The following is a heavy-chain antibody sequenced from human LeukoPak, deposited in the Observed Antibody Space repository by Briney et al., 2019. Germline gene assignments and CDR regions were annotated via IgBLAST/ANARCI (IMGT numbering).Heavy chain of an antibody. CDR2: IIPIFGPS. J-gene: IGHJ6*03. CDR1: GCTFSSYA. CDR3: AGSTRQVRSPNYYYLDV. Sequence: SVKVSCKPPGCTFSSYAIIRVRQAPGQGLEWMGRIIPIFGPSNYAQKFQGRVTITTDESTSTAYMDLRSLSSEDTAVYYCAGSTRQVRSPNYYYLDVWGKGTTVTVSS. V-gene: IGHV1-69*05. D-gene: IGHD3-3*01.